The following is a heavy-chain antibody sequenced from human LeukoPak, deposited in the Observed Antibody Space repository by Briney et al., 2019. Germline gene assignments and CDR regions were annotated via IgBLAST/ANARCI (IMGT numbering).Heavy chain of an antibody. CDR3: ARVKYPAMVDY. CDR1: GYTFTSYA. CDR2: INTNTGNP. D-gene: IGHD5-18*01. V-gene: IGHV7-4-1*02. Sequence: VASVKVSCKASGYTFTSYAMNWVRQAPGQGLEWMGWINTNTGNPTYAQGLTGRFVFSLDTSVSTAYLQISSLKAEDTAVYYCARVKYPAMVDYWGQGTLVTVSS. J-gene: IGHJ4*02.